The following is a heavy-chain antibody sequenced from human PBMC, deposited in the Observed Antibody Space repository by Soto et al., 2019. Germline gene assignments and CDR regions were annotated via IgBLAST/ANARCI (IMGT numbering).Heavy chain of an antibody. CDR2: IYYSGST. J-gene: IGHJ4*02. V-gene: IGHV4-30-4*01. Sequence: QVQLQESGPGLVKPSQTLSLTCTVSGGSISSGDYYWSWIRQPPGKGLEWIGYIYYSGSTYYNPSLKRRVTISVETSKNQSSLKLSSATAADTAVYYCARARGARYFDYWGQGTLVTVSS. CDR3: ARARGARYFDY. CDR1: GGSISSGDYY. D-gene: IGHD2-15*01.